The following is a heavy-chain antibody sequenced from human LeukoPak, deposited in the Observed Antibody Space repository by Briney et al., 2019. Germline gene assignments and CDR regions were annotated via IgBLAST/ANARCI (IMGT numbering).Heavy chain of an antibody. D-gene: IGHD2-15*01. Sequence: PSETLSLTCTVSGGSISSYCWSWIRQPAGKGLEWIGRIYTSGSTNYNPSLKSRVTMSVDTSKNQFSLKLSSVTAADTAVYYCASCSGGSCRKTYYYYMDVWGKGTTVTVSS. CDR1: GGSISSYC. V-gene: IGHV4-4*07. J-gene: IGHJ6*03. CDR2: IYTSGST. CDR3: ASCSGGSCRKTYYYYMDV.